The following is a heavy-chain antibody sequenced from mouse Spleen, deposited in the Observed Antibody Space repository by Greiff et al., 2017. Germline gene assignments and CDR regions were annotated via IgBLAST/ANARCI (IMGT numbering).Heavy chain of an antibody. V-gene: IGHV1-15*01. CDR1: GYTFTHYE. D-gene: IGHD1-2*01. Sequence: VQLQQSGAELVRPGASVTLSCKASGYTFTHYEMHWVKQTPVHGLEWIGAIDPETGGTAYNQKFKGKAILTADKSSSTAYMELRSLTSEDSAVYYCTRRGTTALDYWGQGTTLTVSS. CDR3: TRRGTTALDY. CDR2: IDPETGGT. J-gene: IGHJ2*01.